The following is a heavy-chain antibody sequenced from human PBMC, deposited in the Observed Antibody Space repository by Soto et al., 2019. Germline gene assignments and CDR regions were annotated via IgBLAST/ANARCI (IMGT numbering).Heavy chain of an antibody. CDR1: GFTFSNAW. CDR3: TTVMGYRRSGWYIGGYYFDY. J-gene: IGHJ4*02. Sequence: EVQLVESGGGLVKPGGSLRLSCAASGFTFSNAWMNWVRQAPGKGLEWVGRIKSKTDGGTTDYAAPVKGRFTISRDDSKNTLYLQMNSLKTEDTAVYYCTTVMGYRRSGWYIGGYYFDYWGQGTLVTVSS. CDR2: IKSKTDGGTT. D-gene: IGHD6-19*01. V-gene: IGHV3-15*07.